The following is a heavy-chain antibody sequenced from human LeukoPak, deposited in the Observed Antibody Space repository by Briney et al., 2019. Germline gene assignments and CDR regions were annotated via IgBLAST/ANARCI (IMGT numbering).Heavy chain of an antibody. CDR2: VSFTGSP. Sequence: SETLSLTCTVSGGPISSRSFYWGWIRQPPGKGLEWIASVSFTGSPYYSLSLKSRVTISADTSKNHFSLKVTSVTAADTAVYYCARLGSRHLHMIDYWGRGTLVTVSS. J-gene: IGHJ4*02. D-gene: IGHD6-25*01. V-gene: IGHV4-39*02. CDR1: GGPISSRSFY. CDR3: ARLGSRHLHMIDY.